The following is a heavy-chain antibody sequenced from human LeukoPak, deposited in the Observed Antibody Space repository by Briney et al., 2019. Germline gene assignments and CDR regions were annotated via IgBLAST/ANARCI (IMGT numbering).Heavy chain of an antibody. Sequence: GGSLRLSCAASGFTFSSYWMTWVRQAPGKGPKWVSYIDARSGITYYADSVQGRFTISRDDARESVFLQMDGLRVDDTAVYYCARTYDFGRGPPGDAFDNWGPGTWVIVSS. CDR2: IDARSGIT. D-gene: IGHD3-3*01. J-gene: IGHJ3*02. CDR3: ARTYDFGRGPPGDAFDN. CDR1: GFTFSSYW. V-gene: IGHV3-48*04.